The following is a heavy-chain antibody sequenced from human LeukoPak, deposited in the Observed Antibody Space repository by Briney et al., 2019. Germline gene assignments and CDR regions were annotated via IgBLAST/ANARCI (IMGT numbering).Heavy chain of an antibody. J-gene: IGHJ6*02. CDR2: ISISGARA. CDR1: GFTFGSDA. V-gene: IGHV3-23*01. D-gene: IGHD3-16*01. CDR3: ARGGWGSSTDYYYYYGMDV. Sequence: GGSLRLSCAASGFTFGSDAKNWVRQAPGKGLEWVSAISISGARASYADSVKGRFTISRDNSKNTLYLQMNSLRVDDTAVYYCARGGWGSSTDYYYYYGMDVWGQGTTVTVSS.